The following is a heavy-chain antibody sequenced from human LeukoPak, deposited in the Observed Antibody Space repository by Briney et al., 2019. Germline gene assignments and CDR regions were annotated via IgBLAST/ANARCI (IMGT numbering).Heavy chain of an antibody. J-gene: IGHJ4*02. Sequence: ASVKVSCKASGYTFTSYDINWVRQATAQGLEWMGWMNPNSGNTGYAQKFQGRVTMTRNTSISTAYMELSSLRSEDTGVYYCARGIYGSGSYYNVGYWGQGTLVTVSS. D-gene: IGHD3-10*01. CDR1: GYTFTSYD. CDR3: ARGIYGSGSYYNVGY. V-gene: IGHV1-8*01. CDR2: MNPNSGNT.